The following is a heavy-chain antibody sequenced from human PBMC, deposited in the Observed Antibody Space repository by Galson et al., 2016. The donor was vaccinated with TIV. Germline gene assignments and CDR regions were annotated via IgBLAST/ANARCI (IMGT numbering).Heavy chain of an antibody. CDR1: GYSISTGYY. CDR2: VYHTGNT. J-gene: IGHJ4*02. D-gene: IGHD1-14*01. Sequence: SETLSLTCAVSGYSISTGYYWGWIRQPPGKGLEWIGSVYHTGNTYYNPSLKSRVTISVDTSKNQISLKVSSVTAADTAVYYCARVNRVSLTQGSLIGPADNRGQLEYWGQGTLVTVPS. CDR3: ARVNRVSLTQGSLIGPADNRGQLEY. V-gene: IGHV4-38-2*01.